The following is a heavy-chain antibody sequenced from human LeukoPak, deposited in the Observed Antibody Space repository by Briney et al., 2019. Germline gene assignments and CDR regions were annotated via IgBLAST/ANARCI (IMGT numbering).Heavy chain of an antibody. Sequence: GESLKISCKGSGYSFTSYWIGWVRQMPGEGLEWMGIIYPGDSDTIDSASFQGQVTISADKSISTAYLQWSSLKASDTAMYYCARRDTMVRGVIWTGFDYWGQGTLVTVSS. CDR3: ARRDTMVRGVIWTGFDY. D-gene: IGHD3-10*01. CDR2: IYPGDSDT. CDR1: GYSFTSYW. V-gene: IGHV5-51*01. J-gene: IGHJ4*02.